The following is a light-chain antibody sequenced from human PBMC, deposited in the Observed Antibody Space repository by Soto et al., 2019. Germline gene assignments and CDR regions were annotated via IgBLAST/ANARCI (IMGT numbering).Light chain of an antibody. CDR2: WAS. Sequence: DIVMTQSPDSLAASLGERATINCKSSQSVLYSSNNKNYLAWYQQKPGQPPKLLIYWASTRESGVPDRFSGSGSGTDFTLTISSLQAEDVAVYYCQQYYSTPPITFGQGTRLEI. CDR1: QSVLYSSNNKNY. CDR3: QQYYSTPPIT. J-gene: IGKJ5*01. V-gene: IGKV4-1*01.